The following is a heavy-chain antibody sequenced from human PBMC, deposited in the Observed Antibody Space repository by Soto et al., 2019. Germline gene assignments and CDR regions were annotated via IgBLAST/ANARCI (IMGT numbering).Heavy chain of an antibody. D-gene: IGHD3-9*01. CDR2: INHSGST. CDR3: ARSQYEILTGYYFGY. V-gene: IGHV4-34*01. Sequence: SETLSLTCAVYGGSFSGYYWSWIRQPPGKGLERIGEINHSGSTTYNPSLKSRVTMSADTSKNQFSLKLNSVTAADTAVYYCARSQYEILTGYYFGYWGQGTRVTVSS. CDR1: GGSFSGYY. J-gene: IGHJ4*02.